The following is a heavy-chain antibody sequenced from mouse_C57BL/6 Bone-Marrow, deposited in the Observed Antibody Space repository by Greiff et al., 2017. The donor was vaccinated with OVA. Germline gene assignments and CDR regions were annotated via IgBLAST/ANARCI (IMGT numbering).Heavy chain of an antibody. CDR2: IYPGSGST. V-gene: IGHV1-55*01. J-gene: IGHJ4*01. D-gene: IGHD2-1*01. CDR3: ARRWYYGNYAGYAMDY. Sequence: QVQLKQSGAELVKPGASVKMSCKASGYTFTSYWITWVKQRPGQGLEWIGDIYPGSGSTNYNEKFKSKATLTVDTSSSTAYMQLSSLTSEDSAVYYCARRWYYGNYAGYAMDYWGQGTSVTVSS. CDR1: GYTFTSYW.